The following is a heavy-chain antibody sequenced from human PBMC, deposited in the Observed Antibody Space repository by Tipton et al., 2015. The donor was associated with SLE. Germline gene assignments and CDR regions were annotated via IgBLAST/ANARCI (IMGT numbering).Heavy chain of an antibody. V-gene: IGHV4-59*01. CDR3: AKGGDWFDP. J-gene: IGHJ5*02. CDR2: ISYSGST. CDR1: GDSISNYY. Sequence: LVQPSETLSLTCTVSGDSISNYYWSWIRQPPGKGLEWIGYISYSGSTNYNPSLKSRVSTSVDTSKNQFSLKLNSVTAADTAVYYCAKGGDWFDPWGQGTLVTVSS.